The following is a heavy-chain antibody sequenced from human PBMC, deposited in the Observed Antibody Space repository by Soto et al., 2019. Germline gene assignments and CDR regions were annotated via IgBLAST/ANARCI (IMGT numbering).Heavy chain of an antibody. CDR1: GGSISSGGYY. V-gene: IGHV4-31*03. Sequence: QVQLQESGPGLVKPSQTLSLTCTVSGGSISSGGYYWSWIRQHPGKGLEWIGYIYYSGSTYYNPSLKSRVTISVDTSKNQFSLKLSSVTAADTAVYYCARRYSNYGVYYYYYMDVWGKGTTVTVSS. CDR2: IYYSGST. D-gene: IGHD4-4*01. CDR3: ARRYSNYGVYYYYYMDV. J-gene: IGHJ6*03.